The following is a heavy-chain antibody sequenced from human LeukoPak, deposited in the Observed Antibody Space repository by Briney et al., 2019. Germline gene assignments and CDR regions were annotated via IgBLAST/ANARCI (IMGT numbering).Heavy chain of an antibody. J-gene: IGHJ4*02. Sequence: TPSETLSLTCTVSGGSISSSSYYWGWIRQPPGKGLEWIGSIYYSGSTYYNPSLKSRVTISEDTSKNQFSLKLSSVTAADTAVYYCARQDSTVTTGFDYWGQGTLVTVSS. CDR1: GGSISSSSYY. D-gene: IGHD4-11*01. CDR3: ARQDSTVTTGFDY. CDR2: IYYSGST. V-gene: IGHV4-39*01.